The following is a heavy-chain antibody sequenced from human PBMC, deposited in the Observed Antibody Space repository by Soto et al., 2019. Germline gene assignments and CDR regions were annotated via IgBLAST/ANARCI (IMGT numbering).Heavy chain of an antibody. Sequence: QVQLQESGPGLVKPSETLSLTCTVSGGSISSYYWSWIRQPPGKGLEWIGYIYYSGSTNYNPSLKSRVTISVDTSKNQFSLKLSSVTAADTAVYYCAGNVWGSCSGFDPWGQGTLVTVSS. V-gene: IGHV4-59*01. CDR1: GGSISSYY. D-gene: IGHD3-16*01. CDR3: AGNVWGSCSGFDP. J-gene: IGHJ5*02. CDR2: IYYSGST.